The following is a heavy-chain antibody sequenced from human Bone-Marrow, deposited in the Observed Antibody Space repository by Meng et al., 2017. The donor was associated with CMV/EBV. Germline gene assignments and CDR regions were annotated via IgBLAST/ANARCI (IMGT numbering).Heavy chain of an antibody. CDR3: ARGYDFFGTDY. J-gene: IGHJ4*02. D-gene: IGHD3-3*01. V-gene: IGHV1-18*01. Sequence: QLWRVGQDVKKTGASVNVSCKASGYTFTSYGISWVRQAPGQGLEWMGWISAYNGNTNYAQKLQGRVTMTTDTSTSTAYMELRSLRSDDTAVYYCARGYDFFGTDYWGQGTLVTVSS. CDR1: GYTFTSYG. CDR2: ISAYNGNT.